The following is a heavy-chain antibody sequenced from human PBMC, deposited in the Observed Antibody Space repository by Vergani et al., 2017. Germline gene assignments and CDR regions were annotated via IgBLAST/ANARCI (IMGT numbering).Heavy chain of an antibody. Sequence: EVQLVESGGGLVQPGGSLRLSCAASGFTFSSYAMSWVRQAPGKGLEWVSAISGSGGSTYYADSVKGRFTISRDNSKNTLYLQMNSLRAEDTAVYYCARGYCTNGVCYRVWSDAFDIWGQGTMVTVSS. CDR3: ARGYCTNGVCYRVWSDAFDI. D-gene: IGHD2-8*01. CDR1: GFTFSSYA. V-gene: IGHV3-23*04. J-gene: IGHJ3*02. CDR2: ISGSGGST.